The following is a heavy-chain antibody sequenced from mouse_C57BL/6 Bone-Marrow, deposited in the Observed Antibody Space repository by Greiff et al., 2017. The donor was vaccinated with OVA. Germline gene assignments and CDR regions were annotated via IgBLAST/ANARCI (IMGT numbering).Heavy chain of an antibody. CDR3: TGSSHRYAMDY. V-gene: IGHV1-15*01. J-gene: IGHJ4*01. CDR2: IDPETGGT. Sequence: QVQLQQSGAELVRPGASVTLSCKASGYTFTDYEMHWVKQTPVHGLEWIGAIDPETGGTAYNQKFKGKAILTADKSSSTAYMELRSLTSVDSAVYYCTGSSHRYAMDYWGQGTSVTVSS. CDR1: GYTFTDYE. D-gene: IGHD6-2*01.